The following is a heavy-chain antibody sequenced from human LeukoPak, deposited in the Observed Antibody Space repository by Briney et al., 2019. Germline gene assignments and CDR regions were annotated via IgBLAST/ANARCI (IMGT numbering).Heavy chain of an antibody. D-gene: IGHD1-14*01. Sequence: GGSLRLSCAASGFTFSTFAMTWVRQPPGKGPEWVSLISGSAAGTYYADSVKGRFTNSRDNSKNTLYLQMNSLRAEDTAVYYCAKGKGSGHYYYYSMDVWGKGTTVTVSS. CDR3: AKGKGSGHYYYYSMDV. CDR1: GFTFSTFA. CDR2: ISGSAAGT. J-gene: IGHJ6*03. V-gene: IGHV3-23*01.